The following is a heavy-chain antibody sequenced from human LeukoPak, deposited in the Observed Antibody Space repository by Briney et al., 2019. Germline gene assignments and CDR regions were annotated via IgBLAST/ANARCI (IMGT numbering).Heavy chain of an antibody. Sequence: ASVKVSCKASGYSFTSHYMHWVRQAPGQGLEWLGLINPSGSSTLYAQKFQGRVTMTRDMSTTTDYMELSSLRSDDTAVYYCARGGGSAAGTGNDYWGQGTLVTVSS. V-gene: IGHV1-46*01. CDR1: GYSFTSHY. CDR2: INPSGSST. D-gene: IGHD6-13*01. J-gene: IGHJ4*02. CDR3: ARGGGSAAGTGNDY.